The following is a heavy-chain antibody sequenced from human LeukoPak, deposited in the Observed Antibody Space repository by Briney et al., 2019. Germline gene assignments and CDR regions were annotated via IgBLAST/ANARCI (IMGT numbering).Heavy chain of an antibody. D-gene: IGHD2-15*01. CDR1: GGSISSYY. CDR2: IYYSGST. J-gene: IGHJ4*02. Sequence: SETLSLTCTVSGGSISSYYWSWIRQPPGKGLEWIGYIYYSGSTNYNPSLKSRVTISVDTSKNQFSLKLSFVTAADTAVYYWARGFEYCSGGSYYVYFDYWGQGTLVTVSS. V-gene: IGHV4-59*01. CDR3: ARGFEYCSGGSYYVYFDY.